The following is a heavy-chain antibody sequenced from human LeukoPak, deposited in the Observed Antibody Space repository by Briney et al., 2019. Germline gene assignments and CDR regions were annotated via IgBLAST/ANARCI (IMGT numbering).Heavy chain of an antibody. CDR1: GASISSDSNY. CDR2: IYHTGST. V-gene: IGHV4-39*07. CDR3: ARDISISWFYS. Sequence: SETLSLACTVSGASISSDSNYWAWVRQPPGKGLQWIGSIYHTGSTFYNPSLMSRVSISIDSSKNQFSLKLSSVTVADTALYYCARDISISWFYSWGQGTLVSVSS. J-gene: IGHJ5*01. D-gene: IGHD3-3*02.